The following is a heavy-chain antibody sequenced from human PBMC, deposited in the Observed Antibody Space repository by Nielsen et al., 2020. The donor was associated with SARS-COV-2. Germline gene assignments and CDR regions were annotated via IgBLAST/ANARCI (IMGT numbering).Heavy chain of an antibody. J-gene: IGHJ4*02. CDR2: ISAYNGHT. CDR1: GYTFSSYG. Sequence: ASVKVSCKASGYTFSSYGISWVRQAPGQGLEWMGWISAYNGHTNHPQKFQGRVTMTTDTSTSTAYMELRSLRSDDTAVYYCARDASGMELLKDYFDYWGQGTLVTVSS. V-gene: IGHV1-18*01. CDR3: ARDASGMELLKDYFDY. D-gene: IGHD1-26*01.